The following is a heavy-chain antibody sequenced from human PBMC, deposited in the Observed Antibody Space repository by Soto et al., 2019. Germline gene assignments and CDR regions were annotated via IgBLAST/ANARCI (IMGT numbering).Heavy chain of an antibody. CDR2: ASFDGSSG. Sequence: QVQLVESGGGVVQPGRSLRLSCAASGFTVSSSGMHWVRQAPGKGLEWVAVASFDGSSGYYADSVRGRFTISRDNSNNTLYLQMNSLRAEDTAVYYCAKSPPAVAGYFDYWGQGTLVTVSS. J-gene: IGHJ4*02. V-gene: IGHV3-30*18. CDR3: AKSPPAVAGYFDY. CDR1: GFTVSSSG. D-gene: IGHD6-19*01.